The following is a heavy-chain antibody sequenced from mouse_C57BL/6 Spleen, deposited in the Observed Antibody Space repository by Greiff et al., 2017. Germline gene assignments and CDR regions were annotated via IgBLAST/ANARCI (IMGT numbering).Heavy chain of an antibody. D-gene: IGHD1-1*01. J-gene: IGHJ2*01. CDR2: ISDGGSYT. CDR1: GFTFSSYA. V-gene: IGHV5-4*01. Sequence: EVKLVESGGGLVKPGGSLKLSCAASGFTFSSYAMSWVRQTPEKRLEWVATISDGGSYTYYPDNVKGRFTISRDNAKNNLDLQMSHLKSEDTAMYYCARDYYGSRYYFDYWGQGTTLTVSS. CDR3: ARDYYGSRYYFDY.